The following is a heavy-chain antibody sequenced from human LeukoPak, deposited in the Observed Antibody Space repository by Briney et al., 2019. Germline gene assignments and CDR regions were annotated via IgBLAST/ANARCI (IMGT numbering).Heavy chain of an antibody. CDR2: IYTGGST. CDR3: ARDSGYCTTSTCYKAFLY. D-gene: IGHD2-2*02. J-gene: IGHJ4*02. CDR1: GGSISSGGYY. V-gene: IGHV4-61*02. Sequence: SQTLSLTCTVSGGSISSGGYYWSWIRQPAGKGLEWIGRIYTGGSTNYNPSLKSRVTISEDTSKNQFSLNLSSVTAADTAVYYCARDSGYCTTSTCYKAFLYWGQGTLVTVSS.